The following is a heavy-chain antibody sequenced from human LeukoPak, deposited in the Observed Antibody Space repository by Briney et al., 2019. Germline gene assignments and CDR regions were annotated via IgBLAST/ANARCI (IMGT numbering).Heavy chain of an antibody. J-gene: IGHJ3*02. D-gene: IGHD3-10*01. Sequence: SVSLCLTRAFSGDSLSISSAYGGSIRQPPGKGLEWIGSSYYSGSNYYNPSLKSRVTISVDTSKNQFSLKLSSVTAADTAVYYCARVWFLGRSGSYSAFDIWGQGTMVTVSS. CDR1: GDSLSISSAY. CDR3: ARVWFLGRSGSYSAFDI. CDR2: SYYSGSN. V-gene: IGHV4-39*07.